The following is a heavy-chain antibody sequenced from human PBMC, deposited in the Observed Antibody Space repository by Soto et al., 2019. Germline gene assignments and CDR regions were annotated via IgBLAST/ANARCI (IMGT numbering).Heavy chain of an antibody. V-gene: IGHV1-69*02. D-gene: IGHD3-10*01. Sequence: QVQLVQSGADVKKPGSSVKVSCKASGDTFNFYTINWVRQAPGLGLELMGRFNPILTMSNYAQKFEGRVRITADKSTSTAYMELSRLRAEDTAMYYCATSYGSGYRAFDFWGQGALVTVSS. J-gene: IGHJ4*02. CDR1: GDTFNFYT. CDR2: FNPILTMS. CDR3: ATSYGSGYRAFDF.